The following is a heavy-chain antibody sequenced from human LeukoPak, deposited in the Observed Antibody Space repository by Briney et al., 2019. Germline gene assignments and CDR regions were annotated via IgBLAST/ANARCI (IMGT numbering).Heavy chain of an antibody. Sequence: ASVKVSCKASGYTFTSYGISWVRQAPGQGLEWMGWISAYNGNTNYAQKLQGRVTMTTDTSTSTAYMELRSLRPDDTAVYYCARPGYCSGGSCLYYFDYWGQGTLVTVSS. J-gene: IGHJ4*02. V-gene: IGHV1-18*01. D-gene: IGHD2-15*01. CDR1: GYTFTSYG. CDR3: ARPGYCSGGSCLYYFDY. CDR2: ISAYNGNT.